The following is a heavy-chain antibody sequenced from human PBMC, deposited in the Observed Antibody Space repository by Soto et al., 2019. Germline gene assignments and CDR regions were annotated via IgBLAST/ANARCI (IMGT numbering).Heavy chain of an antibody. Sequence: GASVKPTCKASGYTITSTGISWGRPSPGQELEWMGWISAYNGNTNYAQKLQGRVTMTTDTSTSTAYMELRSLRPDDTAVYYCARDCGYYASSGYFSAVYWGEGTLVTV. J-gene: IGHJ4*02. CDR3: ARDCGYYASSGYFSAVY. CDR1: GYTITSTG. V-gene: IGHV1-18*01. CDR2: ISAYNGNT. D-gene: IGHD3-22*01.